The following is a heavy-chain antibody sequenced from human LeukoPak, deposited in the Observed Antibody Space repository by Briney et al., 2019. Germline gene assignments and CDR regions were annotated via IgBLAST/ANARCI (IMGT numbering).Heavy chain of an antibody. Sequence: ASVKVSCKTSGYTFTSYGISWVRQAPGQGLEWMGWISGYSGKTNYAQKLQGRVTMTTDTSTSTVYMELRSLRYDDTAVYYCARVRDYCICTSCPTAYYGMDVWGQGTTVTASS. CDR3: ARVRDYCICTSCPTAYYGMDV. J-gene: IGHJ6*02. CDR2: ISGYSGKT. CDR1: GYTFTSYG. D-gene: IGHD2-2*01. V-gene: IGHV1-18*01.